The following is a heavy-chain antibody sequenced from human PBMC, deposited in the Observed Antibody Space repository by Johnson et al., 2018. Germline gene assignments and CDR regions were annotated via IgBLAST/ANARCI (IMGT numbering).Heavy chain of an antibody. D-gene: IGHD1-26*01. CDR3: AKPRGSYSYYYYMDV. J-gene: IGHJ6*03. CDR2: IWYDGSNK. V-gene: IGHV3-33*06. Sequence: QVQLVESGGGVVQPGRSLRLSCAASGFTFSSYGMHWVRQAPGKGLEWVAVIWYDGSNKYYADSVKGRFTISRDNSKNTLYLQMNSLRAEDTAVYYCAKPRGSYSYYYYMDVWGKGTTVTVSS. CDR1: GFTFSSYG.